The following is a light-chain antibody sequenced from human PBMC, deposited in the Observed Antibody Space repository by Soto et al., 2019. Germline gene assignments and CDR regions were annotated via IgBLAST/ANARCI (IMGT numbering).Light chain of an antibody. CDR2: DAS. Sequence: EIVITRVPTTLSGSPGERAPPSLRASQSVSSSYLAWYQQKPGQAPRLLIYDASNRATGIPARFSGSGYGTDFTLTISSLEPEDFAVYYCQQRSNWPTFGQGTRLEIK. CDR3: QQRSNWPT. V-gene: IGKV3D-20*02. J-gene: IGKJ5*01. CDR1: QSVSSSY.